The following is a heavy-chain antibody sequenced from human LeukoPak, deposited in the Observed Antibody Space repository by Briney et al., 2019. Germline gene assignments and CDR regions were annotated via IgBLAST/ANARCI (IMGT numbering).Heavy chain of an antibody. D-gene: IGHD1-14*01. Sequence: GGSLRLSCAASEFTFSSYAMSWVRQAPGKGLEWVSAISGSGGSTYYADSVKGRFTFSRDNSKNTLYLQMDSLRAEDTAVYYCANQNPSAWNYWGQGTLVTVSS. CDR1: EFTFSSYA. CDR3: ANQNPSAWNY. CDR2: ISGSGGST. V-gene: IGHV3-23*01. J-gene: IGHJ4*02.